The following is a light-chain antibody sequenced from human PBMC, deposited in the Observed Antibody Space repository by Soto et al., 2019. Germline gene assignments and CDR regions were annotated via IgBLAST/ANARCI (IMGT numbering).Light chain of an antibody. J-gene: IGKJ4*01. CDR3: QQYNNWPLT. CDR1: QSVAGD. Sequence: EIVLTQSPVTLSVSPGEGATLSCRASQSVAGDLAWFQQTPGQVPRLLIYGASTRATGVPARFRGSGSGTXXXXXXXXLESGDFAVYYCQQYNNWPLTFGGGTNVEIK. CDR2: GAS. V-gene: IGKV3-15*01.